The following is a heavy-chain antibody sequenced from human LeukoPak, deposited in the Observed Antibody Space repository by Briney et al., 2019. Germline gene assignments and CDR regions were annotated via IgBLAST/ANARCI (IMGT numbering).Heavy chain of an antibody. CDR2: MNPNSGNT. Sequence: ASVKVSCKASGYTFTSYDINWVRQATGQGLEWMGWMNPNSGNTGYAQKFQGRVTITRNTSISTAYMELSSLRSEDTAVCYCARDLATVATPYFDYWGQGTLVTVSS. CDR1: GYTFTSYD. J-gene: IGHJ4*02. CDR3: ARDLATVATPYFDY. D-gene: IGHD4-23*01. V-gene: IGHV1-8*03.